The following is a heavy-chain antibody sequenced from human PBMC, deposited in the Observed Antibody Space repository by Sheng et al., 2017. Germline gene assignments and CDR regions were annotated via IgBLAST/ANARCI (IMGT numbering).Heavy chain of an antibody. J-gene: IGHJ6*03. V-gene: IGHV3-11*05. Sequence: QVQLVESGGGLVKPGGSLRLSCAASGFTFSDYYMSWIRQAPGKGLEWVSYISSSSSYTNYADSVKGRFTISRDNAKNSLYLQMNSLRAEDTAVYYCARVPWDSSGYYYDYYYYYMDVWGKGTTVTVSS. CDR1: GFTFSDYY. CDR3: ARVPWDSSGYYYDYYYYYMDV. CDR2: ISSSSSYT. D-gene: IGHD3-22*01.